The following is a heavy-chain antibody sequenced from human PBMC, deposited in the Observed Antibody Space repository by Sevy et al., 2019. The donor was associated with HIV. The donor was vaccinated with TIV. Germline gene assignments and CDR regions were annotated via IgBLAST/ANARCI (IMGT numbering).Heavy chain of an antibody. Sequence: SETLSLTCTVSGGSISSGGYYWSWIRQHPGKGLEWIGYIYYSGGTYYNPSLKSRVTISVETSKNQFSLKLSSVTAADTAVYYCARDRGYYYDSSGDVWGQGTTVTVSS. V-gene: IGHV4-31*03. J-gene: IGHJ6*02. CDR3: ARDRGYYYDSSGDV. CDR1: GGSISSGGYY. D-gene: IGHD3-22*01. CDR2: IYYSGGT.